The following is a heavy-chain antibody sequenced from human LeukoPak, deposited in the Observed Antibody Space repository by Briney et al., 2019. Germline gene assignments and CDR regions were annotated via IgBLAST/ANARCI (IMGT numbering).Heavy chain of an antibody. D-gene: IGHD2-8*01. Sequence: GESLRLSCAVSGFTFSNYAMNWVRQAPGKGLEWVAVISDDGRHNYYVDSVKGRFTISRDNSKSTLYLQMNSLRDDDSAAYFCARVYLERLTAGYFDHWGQGTQVTVSP. J-gene: IGHJ4*02. CDR2: ISDDGRHN. CDR3: ARVYLERLTAGYFDH. V-gene: IGHV3-30*04. CDR1: GFTFSNYA.